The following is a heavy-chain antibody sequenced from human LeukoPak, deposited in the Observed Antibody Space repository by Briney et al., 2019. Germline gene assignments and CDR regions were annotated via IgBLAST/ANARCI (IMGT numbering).Heavy chain of an antibody. D-gene: IGHD3-3*01. Sequence: SETLSLTCTVSGGSISSCYWSWIRQPAGKGLEWIGRIYTSGSTNYNPSLKSRVAMSVDTSKNQFSLKLSSVTAADTAVYYCARAGVEYYDFWSGRYGMDVWGQGTTVTVSS. CDR1: GGSISSCY. J-gene: IGHJ6*02. CDR2: IYTSGST. CDR3: ARAGVEYYDFWSGRYGMDV. V-gene: IGHV4-4*07.